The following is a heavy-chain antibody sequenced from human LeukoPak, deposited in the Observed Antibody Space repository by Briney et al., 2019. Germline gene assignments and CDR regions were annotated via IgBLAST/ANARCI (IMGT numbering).Heavy chain of an antibody. CDR1: GYSSTNYW. V-gene: IGHV5-51*01. D-gene: IGHD2-15*01. J-gene: IGHJ6*02. Sequence: GESLKISCKASGYSSTNYWIAWVRQMPGKGLEWVGLIYPGDSDTRYSPSFQGQVTISADKSITTAYLQWSSLKASDTAMYYCARPHTPYYFYYGMDVWGQGTTVTVSS. CDR3: ARPHTPYYFYYGMDV. CDR2: IYPGDSDT.